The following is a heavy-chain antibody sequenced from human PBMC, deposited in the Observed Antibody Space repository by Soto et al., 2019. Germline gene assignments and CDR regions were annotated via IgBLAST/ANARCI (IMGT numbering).Heavy chain of an antibody. V-gene: IGHV4-34*01. Sequence: SETLSLTCAVYGGSVSGYYWSWIRQLPGKGLEWIGEINHSGSTNYNPSLKSRVTISVDTSKNQFSLKLSSVTAADTAVYYCARFGPGSTSTMVRGVWNWFDPWAQGTLVTVSS. J-gene: IGHJ5*02. CDR1: GGSVSGYY. CDR3: ARFGPGSTSTMVRGVWNWFDP. CDR2: INHSGST. D-gene: IGHD3-10*01.